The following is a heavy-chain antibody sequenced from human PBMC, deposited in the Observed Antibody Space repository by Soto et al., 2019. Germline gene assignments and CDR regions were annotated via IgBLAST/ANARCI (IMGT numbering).Heavy chain of an antibody. CDR2: IWYDGSNK. D-gene: IGHD4-17*01. Sequence: GGSLRLSCAASGFTFSSYGMHWVRQAPGKGLEWVAVIWYDGSNKYYADSVKGRFTISRDNSKNTLYLQMNSLRAEDTAVYYCAREDYGDHSYAFDIWGQGTMVTVSS. V-gene: IGHV3-33*01. CDR1: GFTFSSYG. J-gene: IGHJ3*02. CDR3: AREDYGDHSYAFDI.